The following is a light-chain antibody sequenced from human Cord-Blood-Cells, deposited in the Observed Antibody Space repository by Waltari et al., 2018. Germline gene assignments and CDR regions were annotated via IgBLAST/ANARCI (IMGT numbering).Light chain of an antibody. CDR2: DVS. J-gene: IGLJ2*01. CDR1: RSDVGGYNY. CDR3: SSYTSSSTLVV. V-gene: IGLV2-14*01. Sequence: QSALTQPASVSGSPGQSITISCTGTRSDVGGYNYVSAYQQHPGKAPILMIYDVSNRPSGVSNRFSGSKSGNTASLTISGLQAEDEADYYCSSYTSSSTLVVFGGGTKLTVL.